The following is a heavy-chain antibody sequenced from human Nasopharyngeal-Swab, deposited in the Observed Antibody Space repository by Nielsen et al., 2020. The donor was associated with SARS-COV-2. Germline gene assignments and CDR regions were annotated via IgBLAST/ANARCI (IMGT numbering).Heavy chain of an antibody. CDR3: ANGDESSGIFDY. V-gene: IGHV3-23*01. CDR1: GFTFSSYA. Sequence: GESLKISCATSGFTFSSYAMSWVRQAPGKGLESVSAVSYTGGRTYYADSVKGRFTISRDNSNSTLYLQMISLRPEDTAIYYCANGDESSGIFDYWGQGTLVTVSS. D-gene: IGHD3-22*01. J-gene: IGHJ4*02. CDR2: VSYTGGRT.